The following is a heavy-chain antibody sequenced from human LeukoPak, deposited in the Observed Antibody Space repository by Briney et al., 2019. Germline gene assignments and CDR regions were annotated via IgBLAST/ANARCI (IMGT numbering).Heavy chain of an antibody. J-gene: IGHJ5*02. CDR3: ARGVDGGNSDWFDP. CDR2: IIPILGIA. D-gene: IGHD2-21*02. Sequence: SVKVSCKASGGTFSSYAISWVRQAPGQGLKWMGRIIPILGIANYAQKFQGRVTITADKSTSTAYMELSSLRSEDTAVYYCARGVDGGNSDWFDPWGQGTLVTVSS. V-gene: IGHV1-69*04. CDR1: GGTFSSYA.